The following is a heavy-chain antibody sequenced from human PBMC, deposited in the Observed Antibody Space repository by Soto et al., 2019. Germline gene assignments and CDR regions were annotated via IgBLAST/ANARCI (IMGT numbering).Heavy chain of an antibody. CDR3: VNVSCSSGSCWGSEGGDVER. CDR2: MSNDGSDQ. D-gene: IGHD2-15*01. J-gene: IGHJ6*01. Sequence: QVQLVESGGGVVQPGGSLRLSCAASGFSFSAYAMHWVRQAPGKGLEWVALMSNDGSDQFYADSVKGRFTISRDNSRGTLELQITSPMAGDSTLYYCVNVSCSSGSCWGSEGGDVERWG. V-gene: IGHV3-30*02. CDR1: GFSFSAYA.